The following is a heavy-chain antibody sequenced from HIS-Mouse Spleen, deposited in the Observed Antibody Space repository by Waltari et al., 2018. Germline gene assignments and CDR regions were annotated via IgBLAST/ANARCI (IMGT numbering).Heavy chain of an antibody. D-gene: IGHD6-13*01. V-gene: IGHV4-39*07. CDR3: AREIPYSSSWYDWYFDL. CDR1: GGSISSSSYY. Sequence: QLQLQESGPGLVKPSETLSLTCTVPGGSISSSSYYWARIRQPPGKGLEWIGSIYYSGSTYYNPSLKSRVTISVDTSKNQFSLKLSSVTAADTAVYYCAREIPYSSSWYDWYFDLWGRGTLVTVSS. CDR2: IYYSGST. J-gene: IGHJ2*01.